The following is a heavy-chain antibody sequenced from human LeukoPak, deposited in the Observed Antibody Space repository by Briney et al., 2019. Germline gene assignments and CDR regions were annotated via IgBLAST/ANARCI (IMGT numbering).Heavy chain of an antibody. J-gene: IGHJ6*04. V-gene: IGHV1-46*01. D-gene: IGHD2-21*02. CDR1: GYTFTSYY. CDR3: ARDHQVTAIRYYYGMDV. CDR2: ISPSGGST. Sequence: ASVKVSCKASGYTFTSYYMHWVRQAPGQGLEWMGIISPSGGSTSYAQKFQGRVTMTRDTSTSTVYMELSSLRSEDTAVYYCARDHQVTAIRYYYGMDVWGKGTTVTVSS.